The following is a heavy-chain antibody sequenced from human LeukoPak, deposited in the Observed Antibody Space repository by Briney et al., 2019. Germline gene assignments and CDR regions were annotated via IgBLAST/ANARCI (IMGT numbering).Heavy chain of an antibody. V-gene: IGHV3-23*01. D-gene: IGHD2-2*02. CDR3: AKVMRYCSSPSCYTRLDY. J-gene: IGHJ4*02. CDR1: GFTFSSYA. Sequence: GGSLRLSCAASGFTFSSYAMSWVRQAPGKGLEWVSAISGSGGSTYYADSVKGRFTISRDTSKNTLYLQMNSLRAEDTAVYYCAKVMRYCSSPSCYTRLDYWGQGALVTVSS. CDR2: ISGSGGST.